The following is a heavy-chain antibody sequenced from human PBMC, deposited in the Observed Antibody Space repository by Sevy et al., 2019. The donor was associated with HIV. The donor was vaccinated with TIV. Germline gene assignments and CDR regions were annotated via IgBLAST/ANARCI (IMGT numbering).Heavy chain of an antibody. Sequence: GGSLRLSCAASGFTFSSYEMNWVRQAPGKGLEWVSYISSSGSTIYYADSVKGRFTISRDNAKNSLYLQMNSPRAEDTAVYYCARDSFGESPPPSNWFDPWGQGTLVTVSS. V-gene: IGHV3-48*03. CDR3: ARDSFGESPPPSNWFDP. CDR2: ISSSGSTI. D-gene: IGHD3-10*01. CDR1: GFTFSSYE. J-gene: IGHJ5*02.